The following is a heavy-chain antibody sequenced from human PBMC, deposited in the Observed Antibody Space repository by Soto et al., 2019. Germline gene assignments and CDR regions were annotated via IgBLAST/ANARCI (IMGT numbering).Heavy chain of an antibody. Sequence: QVQLVQSGAEVKKPGASVKVSCQTSGYNCSAYYFNWVRQAAGQGPEWMGWLNPRNGQTGYVQKFRGRVTMTRDTSIATVYLELSRLTSEDTAIYFCARETETSMVDYWGQGTLVTVSS. D-gene: IGHD5-18*01. CDR2: LNPRNGQT. CDR1: GYNCSAYY. CDR3: ARETETSMVDY. J-gene: IGHJ4*02. V-gene: IGHV1-8*01.